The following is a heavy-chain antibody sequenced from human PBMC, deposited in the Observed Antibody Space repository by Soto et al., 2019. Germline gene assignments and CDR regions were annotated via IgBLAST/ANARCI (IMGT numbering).Heavy chain of an antibody. V-gene: IGHV1-69*06. CDR2: IIPIFGPA. CDR3: ARAAKRYFDY. CDR1: GGTFNTFA. Sequence: QVQLVQSGAEVKKPGSSVKVSCKASGGTFNTFAISWERQAPGQGLEWMGGIIPIFGPANYAEKFQGRVTITADKSKSTAYLELTSLTSEDTAVYYCARAAKRYFDYWGQGTLVTVS. J-gene: IGHJ4*02.